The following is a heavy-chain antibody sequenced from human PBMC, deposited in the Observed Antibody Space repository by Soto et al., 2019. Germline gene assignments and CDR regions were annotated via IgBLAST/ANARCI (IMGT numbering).Heavy chain of an antibody. J-gene: IGHJ6*02. CDR2: INTSGGSP. D-gene: IGHD6-25*01. CDR3: ARGGRHSDYYYYYGMDV. Sequence: GASVKVSCKXFGYTFTIYYIHWVRQAPGQGLEWMGVINTSGGSPTYAQKFQDRVTITRDTSTSTVYMELSSLRSEDTAVYYCARGGRHSDYYYYYGMDVWGQGTTVTVSS. CDR1: GYTFTIYY. V-gene: IGHV1-46*01.